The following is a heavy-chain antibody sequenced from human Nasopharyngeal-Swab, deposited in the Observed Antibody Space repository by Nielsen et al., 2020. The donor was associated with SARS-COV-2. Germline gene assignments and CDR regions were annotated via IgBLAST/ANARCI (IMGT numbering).Heavy chain of an antibody. J-gene: IGHJ4*02. V-gene: IGHV3-30*18. Sequence: GGSLRLSCAASGFTFSSYGMHWVRQAPGKGLEWVAVISYDGSNKYYADSVKGRFTISRDNSKNTLYLQMNNLRAEDTAVYYCAKHSGWYYFDYWGQGTLVTVSS. CDR3: AKHSGWYYFDY. CDR2: ISYDGSNK. CDR1: GFTFSSYG. D-gene: IGHD6-19*01.